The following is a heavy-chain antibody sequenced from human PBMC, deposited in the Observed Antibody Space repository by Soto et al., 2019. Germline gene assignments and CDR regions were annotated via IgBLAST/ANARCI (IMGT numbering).Heavy chain of an antibody. CDR1: GFTFDDYA. J-gene: IGHJ1*01. Sequence: GGSLRLSCAASGFTFDDYAMHWVRQVPGRGLEWVSGINWNSGSIGYGDSVKGRFAISRDNAKNSLHLQMNSLSAEDTAFYYCVKDESINWYSGHFRHWGQGTLVTVSS. D-gene: IGHD6-13*01. CDR3: VKDESINWYSGHFRH. CDR2: INWNSGSI. V-gene: IGHV3-9*01.